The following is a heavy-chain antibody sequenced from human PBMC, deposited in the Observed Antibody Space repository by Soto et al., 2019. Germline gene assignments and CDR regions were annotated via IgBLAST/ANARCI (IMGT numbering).Heavy chain of an antibody. Sequence: QVQLVQSGAEVKKPGASVKVSCKASGYTFTSYGISWVRQAPGQGLEWMGWISAYNGNTNSAQKLQGRVTTPTDTSPSPASSGLRTLRPDDTAVCYCARALTPTDYWGQATLVTASS. CDR3: ARALTPTDY. D-gene: IGHD3-9*01. CDR1: GYTFTSYG. CDR2: ISAYNGNT. J-gene: IGHJ4*02. V-gene: IGHV1-18*01.